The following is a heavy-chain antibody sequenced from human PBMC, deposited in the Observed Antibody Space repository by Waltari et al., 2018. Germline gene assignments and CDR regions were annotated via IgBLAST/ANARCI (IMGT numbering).Heavy chain of an antibody. Sequence: EEQLVESGGNLVQPGGSLRLSCAASGSIISRYWMYWVRQAPGKGLVWVSRISNDGSVTGYADSVKGRFTISRDNAKNTLYLQMNSLRPEDTAVYYCGRSMYVWGHGTTVTVSS. J-gene: IGHJ6*02. CDR2: ISNDGSVT. V-gene: IGHV3-74*01. CDR3: GRSMYV. CDR1: GSIISRYW.